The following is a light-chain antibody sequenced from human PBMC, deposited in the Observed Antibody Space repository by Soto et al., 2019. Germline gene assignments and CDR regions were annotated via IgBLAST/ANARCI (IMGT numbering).Light chain of an antibody. J-gene: IGKJ1*01. CDR1: QSVSSSY. V-gene: IGKV3-20*01. CDR3: QQYASSVWT. CDR2: GAS. Sequence: EIVLTQSPGTLSLSPGERATLSCRASQSVSSSYLAWYQQKPGQAPRVLIYGASSRATGIPDRFSGSGSGTDFTLTISRLEPEDFAVYYCQQYASSVWTFGQGTKVEIK.